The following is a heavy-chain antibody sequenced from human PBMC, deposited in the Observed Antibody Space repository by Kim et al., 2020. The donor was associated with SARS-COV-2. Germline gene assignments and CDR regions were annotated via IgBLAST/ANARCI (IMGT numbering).Heavy chain of an antibody. J-gene: IGHJ6*01. CDR3: SKSVTTMVRFFYYYGM. CDR1: GLTFTHYG. Sequence: GGSLRLSCAASGLTFTHYGMHWVRQAPGKGLEWVALISYDRSNQYYADALQGRFTISRDNSKNTLSLQMHSLSPEDTAAYYCSKSVTTMVRFFYYYGM. V-gene: IGHV3-30*18. D-gene: IGHD3-10*01. CDR2: ISYDRSNQ.